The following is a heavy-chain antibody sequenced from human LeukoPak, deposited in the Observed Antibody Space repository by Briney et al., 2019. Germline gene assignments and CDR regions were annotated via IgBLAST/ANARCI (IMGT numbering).Heavy chain of an antibody. Sequence: SETLSLTCTVSGGSISSSSYYWGWVRQPPGKGLEWIGGINHSGSTNYNPSLKSRVTISVDTSKNQFSLKLSSVTAADTAVYYCARRNEYSSGWYQVVDYWGQGTLVTVSS. CDR2: INHSGST. CDR3: ARRNEYSSGWYQVVDY. D-gene: IGHD6-19*01. V-gene: IGHV4-39*07. J-gene: IGHJ4*02. CDR1: GGSISSSSYY.